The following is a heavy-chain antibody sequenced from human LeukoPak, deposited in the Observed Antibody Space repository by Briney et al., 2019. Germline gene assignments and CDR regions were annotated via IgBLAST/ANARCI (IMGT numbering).Heavy chain of an antibody. D-gene: IGHD3-22*01. V-gene: IGHV3-15*07. CDR2: IKSKTDGETT. Sequence: PGGSLRLSCAASGFTFSNAWMNWVRQAPGKGLEWVGRIKSKTDGETTDYAAPVKGRFTISRDDSKNTLYLQMNSLKTEDTAVYYCTTAGGTMIVVDVDLDIWGQGTMVTVSS. J-gene: IGHJ3*02. CDR3: TTAGGTMIVVDVDLDI. CDR1: GFTFSNAW.